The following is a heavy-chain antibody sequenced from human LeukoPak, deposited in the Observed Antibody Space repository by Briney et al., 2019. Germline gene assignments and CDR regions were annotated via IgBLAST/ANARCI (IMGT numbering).Heavy chain of an antibody. CDR3: AKDAIVGATPFDY. CDR2: IRYDGSNK. J-gene: IGHJ4*02. CDR1: GFTFSRYG. Sequence: GGSLRLSCAASGFTFSRYGMHWVRQAPGKGLEWVAFIRYDGSNKYYADSVKGRFTISRDNSKNTLYLQMNSLRAEDTAVYYCAKDAIVGATPFDYWGQGTLVTVSS. V-gene: IGHV3-30*02. D-gene: IGHD1-26*01.